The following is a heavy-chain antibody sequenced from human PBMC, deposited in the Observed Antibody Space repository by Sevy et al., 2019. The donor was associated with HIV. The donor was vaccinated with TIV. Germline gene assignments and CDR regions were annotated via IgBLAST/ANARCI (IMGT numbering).Heavy chain of an antibody. CDR2: ISGSSNYL. CDR1: GFTFSSYS. CDR3: ATGPPDGSYDYFDY. D-gene: IGHD1-26*01. Sequence: GGSLRLSCAASGFTFSSYSMNWVRQAPGKGLEWVSSISGSSNYLYYAESLKGRFIISRDNAKNTLYLQMNSLRAGDTAVYYCATGPPDGSYDYFDYWGQGTLVTVSS. J-gene: IGHJ4*02. V-gene: IGHV3-21*06.